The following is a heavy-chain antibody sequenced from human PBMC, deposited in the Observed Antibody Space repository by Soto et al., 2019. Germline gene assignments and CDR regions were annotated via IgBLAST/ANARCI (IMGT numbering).Heavy chain of an antibody. D-gene: IGHD3-10*01. CDR3: AKGALWFGELLQNPLDY. V-gene: IGHV3-30*18. J-gene: IGHJ4*02. Sequence: GGSLRLSCAASGFTFSSYGMHWVRQAPGKGLEWVAVISYDGSNKYYADSVKGRFTISRDNSKNTLYLQMNSLRAEDTAVYYCAKGALWFGELLQNPLDYWGQGTLVTVSS. CDR2: ISYDGSNK. CDR1: GFTFSSYG.